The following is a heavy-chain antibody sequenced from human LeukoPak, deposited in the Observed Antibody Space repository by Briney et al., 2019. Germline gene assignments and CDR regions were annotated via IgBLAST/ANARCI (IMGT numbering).Heavy chain of an antibody. D-gene: IGHD6-13*01. CDR2: MKYDGSEK. Sequence: KGLEWVANMKYDGSEKYYVESVKGRFTISRDNAKNSLYLQMNSLRAEDTAVYYCARDIEAAGLFLDYWGQGTLVTVSS. CDR3: ARDIEAAGLFLDY. V-gene: IGHV3-7*01. J-gene: IGHJ4*02.